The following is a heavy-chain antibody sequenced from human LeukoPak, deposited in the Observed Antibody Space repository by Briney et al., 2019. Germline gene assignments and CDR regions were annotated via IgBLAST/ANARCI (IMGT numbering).Heavy chain of an antibody. Sequence: GGSLRLSCAASGFTFSSYGMHWVRQRPGKGLEWVTVMWSNESHKYYADSVRGRFTVSRDSAKSTLYLQIESLKVEDTAVYYCAREGLLTSPNNAFDVWGQGTMVTVS. J-gene: IGHJ3*01. CDR3: AREGLLTSPNNAFDV. CDR1: GFTFSSYG. V-gene: IGHV3-33*08. D-gene: IGHD3-16*01. CDR2: MWSNESHK.